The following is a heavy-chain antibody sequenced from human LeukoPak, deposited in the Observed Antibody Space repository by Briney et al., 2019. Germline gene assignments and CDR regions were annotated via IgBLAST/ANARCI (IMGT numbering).Heavy chain of an antibody. CDR3: AKMKGPGLYLHYSMDV. Sequence: GGSLRLSCAASGLTFSNFAMSWVRQAPGKGLEGVSMITGSGGRTFYADSVKGGFTISRDNSRDTLYLQMSSLRADDAAVYYCAKMKGPGLYLHYSMDVWGKGTTVTVSS. D-gene: IGHD2-2*02. V-gene: IGHV3-23*01. CDR1: GLTFSNFA. J-gene: IGHJ6*03. CDR2: ITGSGGRT.